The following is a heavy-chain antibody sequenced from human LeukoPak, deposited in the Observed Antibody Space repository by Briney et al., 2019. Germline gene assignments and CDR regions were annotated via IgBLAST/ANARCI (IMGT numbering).Heavy chain of an antibody. D-gene: IGHD2-21*02. CDR1: GFTFSTYY. Sequence: GGSLRLSCAASGFTFSTYYMSWVRQAPGKGLEWVAVISYDGMRKYYADSVKGRFTISRDNSKNTLYLQMSGLRAEDTAVYHCARDSDNCGGDCYTFQYWGQGSLVTVSS. CDR3: ARDSDNCGGDCYTFQY. V-gene: IGHV3-30*04. CDR2: ISYDGMRK. J-gene: IGHJ4*02.